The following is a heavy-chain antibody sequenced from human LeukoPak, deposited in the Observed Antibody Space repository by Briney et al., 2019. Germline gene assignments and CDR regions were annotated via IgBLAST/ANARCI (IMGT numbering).Heavy chain of an antibody. J-gene: IGHJ4*02. CDR3: AKLGYCSSTSCPDY. CDR2: ISGSGGST. D-gene: IGHD2-2*01. V-gene: IGHV3-23*01. Sequence: PGGSLSLSCAASGFTFSSYAMSWVRQAPGKGLEWVSAISGSGGSTYYADSVKGRFTISRDNSKNTLYLQMNSLRAEDTAVYYCAKLGYCSSTSCPDYWGQRSQFAVSS. CDR1: GFTFSSYA.